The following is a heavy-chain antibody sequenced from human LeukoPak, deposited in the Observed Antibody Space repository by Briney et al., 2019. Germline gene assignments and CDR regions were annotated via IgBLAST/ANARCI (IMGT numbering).Heavy chain of an antibody. CDR2: IIPILAIA. Sequence: SVKVSCKASGGTFSSYAITWVRQAPGQGLEWMGRIIPILAIANYAQKFQGRVTITADKSTSTAYMELSSLRSDDTAVYYCATIGYWRGGSRFLPSWSYGPLDYWGQGTLVTVSS. V-gene: IGHV1-69*04. CDR3: ATIGYWRGGSRFLPSWSYGPLDY. D-gene: IGHD2-15*01. J-gene: IGHJ4*02. CDR1: GGTFSSYA.